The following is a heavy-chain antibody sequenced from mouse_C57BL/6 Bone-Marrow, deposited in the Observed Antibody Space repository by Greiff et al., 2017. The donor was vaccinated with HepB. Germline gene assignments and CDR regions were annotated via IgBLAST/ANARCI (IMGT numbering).Heavy chain of an antibody. D-gene: IGHD1-1*01. Sequence: VQLQQPGAELVKPGASVKMSCKASGYTFTSYWITWVKQRPGQGLEWIGDIYPGSGSTNYNEKFKSKATLTVDRSSSTAYMQLSSLTSEDSAVYYCAMRGGSSSAWCAYWGRGTLVTVSA. V-gene: IGHV1-55*01. CDR1: GYTFTSYW. CDR2: IYPGSGST. J-gene: IGHJ3*01. CDR3: AMRGGSSSAWCAY.